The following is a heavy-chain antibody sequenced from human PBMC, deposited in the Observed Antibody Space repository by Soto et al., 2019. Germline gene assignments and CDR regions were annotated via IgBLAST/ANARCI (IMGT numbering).Heavy chain of an antibody. CDR3: AKDDDTSSHYSLLDF. CDR1: GFTFSHYG. J-gene: IGHJ4*02. V-gene: IGHV3-33*06. Sequence: QVQLVESGGGVVQPGTSLRLSCAASGFTFSHYGIHWVRQAPGKGLEWVAVTWAGGRDEYYADSVRGRFTISRDNSKTTVYLQMNSLRVEDTAVYYCAKDDDTSSHYSLLDFRGQGTLVTVSS. CDR2: TWAGGRDE. D-gene: IGHD3-22*01.